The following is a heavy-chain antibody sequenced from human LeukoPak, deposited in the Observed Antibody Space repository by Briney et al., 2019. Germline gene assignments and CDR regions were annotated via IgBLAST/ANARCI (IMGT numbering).Heavy chain of an antibody. V-gene: IGHV1-2*02. CDR2: INPNRGDT. Sequence: ASVRVSCKASGYTFTNYYMHWVRQAPGHGLEWMGWINPNRGDTNYAQKFQGRVTMTRDTSVSTAFMELTRLTSDDTAVYYCTRDLLGFATTPLSDWGQGTLVTVSS. CDR3: TRDLLGFATTPLSD. D-gene: IGHD4-17*01. J-gene: IGHJ4*02. CDR1: GYTFTNYY.